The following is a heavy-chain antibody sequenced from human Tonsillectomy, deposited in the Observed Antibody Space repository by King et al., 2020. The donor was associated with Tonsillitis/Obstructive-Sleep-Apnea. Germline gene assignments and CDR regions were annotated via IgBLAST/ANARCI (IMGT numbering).Heavy chain of an antibody. Sequence: QLVQSGGGVVQPGRSLRLSCAASGFTFSSYGMHWVRQAPGKGLEWAAVIWYDGSNEFYADSVRGRFTISRDNSKSTLYLQMNSLRAEDTAVYYCARESPTRYCSGGRCYSPFDYWGQGTLVTVSS. J-gene: IGHJ4*02. CDR2: IWYDGSNE. D-gene: IGHD2-15*01. CDR1: GFTFSSYG. CDR3: ARESPTRYCSGGRCYSPFDY. V-gene: IGHV3-33*01.